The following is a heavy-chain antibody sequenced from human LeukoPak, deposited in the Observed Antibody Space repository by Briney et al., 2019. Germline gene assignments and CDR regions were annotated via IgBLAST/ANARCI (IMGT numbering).Heavy chain of an antibody. Sequence: GGSLRLSCAASGFTFSSYAMHWVRQAPGKGLEWVAVISYDGSNKYYADSVKGRFTISRDNSKNTLYLQMNSLRAEDTAVYYCARERLGYCSSTSCYYFGTQEPTFDYWGQGTLVTVSS. D-gene: IGHD2-2*01. CDR2: ISYDGSNK. CDR1: GFTFSSYA. V-gene: IGHV3-30-3*01. J-gene: IGHJ4*02. CDR3: ARERLGYCSSTSCYYFGTQEPTFDY.